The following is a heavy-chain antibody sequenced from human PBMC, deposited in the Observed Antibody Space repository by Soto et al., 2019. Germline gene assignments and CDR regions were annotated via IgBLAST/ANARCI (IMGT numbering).Heavy chain of an antibody. V-gene: IGHV5-51*01. Sequence: PGESLKISCKGSGYSFTSYWIGWVRQMPGKGLEWMGIIYPGDSDTRYSPSFQGQVTISADKSISTAYLQWSSLKASDTAMYYCARLPDIVVVPAAIRGFDPWGQGTLVTVSS. CDR2: IYPGDSDT. D-gene: IGHD2-2*02. J-gene: IGHJ5*02. CDR1: GYSFTSYW. CDR3: ARLPDIVVVPAAIRGFDP.